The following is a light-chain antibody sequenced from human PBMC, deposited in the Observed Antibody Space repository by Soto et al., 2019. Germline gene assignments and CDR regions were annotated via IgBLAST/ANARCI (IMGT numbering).Light chain of an antibody. CDR2: DTS. Sequence: EIVVTQSPATLSVSPGERVTLSCRASQSVSSSLAWYQQRPGQAPRLLIYDTSTRAPGIAARFSGSGSGTEFTLTISSLQSEDVAVYYCQQYVDWPPGTFGQGTTVEIK. V-gene: IGKV3-15*01. CDR3: QQYVDWPPGT. J-gene: IGKJ1*01. CDR1: QSVSSS.